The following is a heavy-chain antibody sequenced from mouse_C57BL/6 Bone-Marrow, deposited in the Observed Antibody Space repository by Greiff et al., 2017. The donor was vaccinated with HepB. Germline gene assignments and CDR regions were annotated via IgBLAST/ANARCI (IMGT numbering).Heavy chain of an antibody. D-gene: IGHD2-4*01. Sequence: VKLMESGAELVKPGASVKLSCKASGYTFTEYTIHWVKQRSGQGLEWIGWFYPGSGSIKYNEKFKDKATLTADKSSSTVYMELSRLTSEDSAVYFCARHDSLYDYDGNYAMDYWGQGTSVTVSS. J-gene: IGHJ4*01. V-gene: IGHV1-62-2*01. CDR2: FYPGSGSI. CDR1: GYTFTEYT. CDR3: ARHDSLYDYDGNYAMDY.